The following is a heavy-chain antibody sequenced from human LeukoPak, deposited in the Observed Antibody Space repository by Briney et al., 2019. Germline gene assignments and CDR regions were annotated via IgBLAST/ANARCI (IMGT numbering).Heavy chain of an antibody. CDR3: ARGGTGYDAFDI. V-gene: IGHV3-48*03. CDR2: ISSSGSTI. Sequence: GGSLRLSCAASGFTFSSFEMTWVRQAPGKGLEWISYISSSGSTIHHANSVKGRFTISRDNAKTSLYLQMNSLRAEDTAVYYCARGGTGYDAFDIWGQGTMVTVSS. J-gene: IGHJ3*02. CDR1: GFTFSSFE. D-gene: IGHD3/OR15-3a*01.